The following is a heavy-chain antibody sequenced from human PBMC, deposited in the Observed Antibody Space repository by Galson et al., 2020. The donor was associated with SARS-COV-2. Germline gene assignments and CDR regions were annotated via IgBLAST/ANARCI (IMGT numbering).Heavy chain of an antibody. Sequence: ASVKFSCKASGYTFSGHYMHWVRLAPGQGLEWMGRINPNSGDTDVAQKFQGRVTMTTDTSLTTAYMELSRLTSDDTAVYYCTRGSNSSPFYHFDPWGQGTLVTVSS. CDR2: INPNSGDT. CDR1: GYTFSGHY. CDR3: TRGSNSSPFYHFDP. J-gene: IGHJ5*02. V-gene: IGHV1-2*06. D-gene: IGHD3-10*01.